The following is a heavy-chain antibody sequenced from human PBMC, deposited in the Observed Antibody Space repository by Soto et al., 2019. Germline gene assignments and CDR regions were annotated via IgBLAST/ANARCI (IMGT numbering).Heavy chain of an antibody. CDR2: IYYSGST. J-gene: IGHJ5*02. CDR1: GGSISSYY. Sequence: SETLSLTCTVSGGSISSYYWSWIRQPPGKGLEWIGYIYYSGSTNYNPSLKSRVTISVDTSKNQFSLKLSSVTAADTAVYYCARVRGDCSSTSCYLWFDPWGQGTLVTVSS. CDR3: ARVRGDCSSTSCYLWFDP. V-gene: IGHV4-59*01. D-gene: IGHD2-2*01.